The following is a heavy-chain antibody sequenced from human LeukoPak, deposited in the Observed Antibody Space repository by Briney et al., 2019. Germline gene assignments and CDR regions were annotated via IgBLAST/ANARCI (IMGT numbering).Heavy chain of an antibody. D-gene: IGHD3-3*01. CDR3: ARTAREWLLVQL. V-gene: IGHV1-2*02. CDR2: INPNSGGT. J-gene: IGHJ4*02. CDR1: GYTFTGYY. Sequence: ASVKVSCKASGYTFTGYYMHWVRQAPGQGLEWMGWINPNSGGTNYAQKFQGRVTMTRDTSTSTVYMELSSLRSEDTAVYYCARTAREWLLVQLWGQGTLVTVSS.